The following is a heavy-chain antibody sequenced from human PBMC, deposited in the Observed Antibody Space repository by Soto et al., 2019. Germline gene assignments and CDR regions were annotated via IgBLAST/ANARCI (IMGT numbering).Heavy chain of an antibody. CDR1: GGTFSSYA. V-gene: IGHV1-69*01. J-gene: IGHJ3*02. Sequence: QVQLVQSGAEVKKPGSSVKVSCKASGGTFSSYAISWVRQAPGQGLEWMGGLIPIFGKANYAQKFQGRVTMTADEATITAYMAMSSVRSEDTAVYYCARTYYYGSSGYYYRTGHAFDIWGQGTMVTVSS. CDR2: LIPIFGKA. D-gene: IGHD3-22*01. CDR3: ARTYYYGSSGYYYRTGHAFDI.